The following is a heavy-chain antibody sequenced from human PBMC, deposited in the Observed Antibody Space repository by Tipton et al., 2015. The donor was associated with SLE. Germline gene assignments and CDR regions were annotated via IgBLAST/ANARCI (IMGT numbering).Heavy chain of an antibody. CDR3: VGNRITGTWYYYMDV. CDR1: GGSISSSSYY. V-gene: IGHV4-39*07. D-gene: IGHD1-20*01. J-gene: IGHJ6*03. CDR2: IYYSGST. Sequence: TLSLTCTVSGGSISSSSYYSGWIRHPPGKGLEWFGSIYYSGSTYYNPSPKSRVTISVDTSKNQFSLKLSSVTAAATAVYYWVGNRITGTWYYYMDVWGKGTTVTVAS.